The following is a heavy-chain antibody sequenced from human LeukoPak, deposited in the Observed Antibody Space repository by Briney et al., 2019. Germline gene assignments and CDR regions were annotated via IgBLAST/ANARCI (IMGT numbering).Heavy chain of an antibody. CDR3: ARGHFGVAKGPFDY. J-gene: IGHJ4*02. V-gene: IGHV4-38-2*02. CDR1: GYSISSGYY. D-gene: IGHD3-3*01. CDR2: IYHSGST. Sequence: SETLSLTCTVSGYSISSGYYWGWTRQPPGKGLEWIGSIYHSGSTYYNPSLKSRVTISVDTSKNQFSLKLSSVTAADTAVYYCARGHFGVAKGPFDYWGQGTLVTVSS.